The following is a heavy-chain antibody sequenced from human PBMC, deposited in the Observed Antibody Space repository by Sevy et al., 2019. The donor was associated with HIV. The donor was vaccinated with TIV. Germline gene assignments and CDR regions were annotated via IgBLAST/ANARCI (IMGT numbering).Heavy chain of an antibody. D-gene: IGHD2-2*01. V-gene: IGHV1-2*02. CDR1: GYTFTGYY. CDR2: INPNSGGT. Sequence: ASVKVSCKASGYTFTGYYMHWVRQAPGQGLEWMGWINPNSGGTNYAQKFQGRVTMTRDTSISSAYMELSRLRSDDTAVYYCARDGKRYCSSTSCPGAFDIWGQGTMVTVSS. CDR3: ARDGKRYCSSTSCPGAFDI. J-gene: IGHJ3*02.